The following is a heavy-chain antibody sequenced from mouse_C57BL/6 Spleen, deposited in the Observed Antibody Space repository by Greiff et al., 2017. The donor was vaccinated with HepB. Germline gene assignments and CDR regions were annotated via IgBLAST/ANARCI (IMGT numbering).Heavy chain of an antibody. CDR2: IDPSDSYT. D-gene: IGHD1-1*01. CDR1: GYTFTSYW. CDR3: ARRGYYYGSSPWFAY. V-gene: IGHV1-50*01. J-gene: IGHJ3*01. Sequence: QVQLQQSGAELVKPGASVKLSCKASGYTFTSYWMQWVKQRPGQGLEWIGEIDPSDSYTNYNQKFKGKATLTVDTSSSTAYMQLSSLTSEDSAVYYCARRGYYYGSSPWFAYWGQGTLVTVSA.